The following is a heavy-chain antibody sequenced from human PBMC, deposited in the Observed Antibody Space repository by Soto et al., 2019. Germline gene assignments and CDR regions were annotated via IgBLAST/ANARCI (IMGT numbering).Heavy chain of an antibody. CDR1: GFTFSSYA. CDR3: AKGVCRTGGDCYLYNWFDP. J-gene: IGHJ5*02. Sequence: GGSLRLSCAASGFTFSSYAMHWVRQAPGKGLEWVAVISYDGSNKYYADSVKGRFTISRDNSKNTLYLQMNSLRAEDTAVYYCAKGVCRTGGDCYLYNWFDPWGQGTLVTVS. V-gene: IGHV3-30*04. CDR2: ISYDGSNK. D-gene: IGHD2-21*02.